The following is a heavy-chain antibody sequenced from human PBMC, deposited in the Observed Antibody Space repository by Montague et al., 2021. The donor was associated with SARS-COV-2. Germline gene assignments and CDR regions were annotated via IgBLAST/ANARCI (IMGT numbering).Heavy chain of an antibody. CDR3: ARRGRKLLPVATTIGGFDI. D-gene: IGHD5-12*01. CDR2: IYDSGST. J-gene: IGHJ3*02. V-gene: IGHV4-39*02. Sequence: SETRSLTCTVSGGSISSNNYYWDWIRQPPGKGLEWIGSIYDSGSTYYXPSLKSRVTISVDTSKNHFSLKLNSVTAADTAVYYCARRGRKLLPVATTIGGFDIWGQGTMVTVSS. CDR1: GGSISSNNYY.